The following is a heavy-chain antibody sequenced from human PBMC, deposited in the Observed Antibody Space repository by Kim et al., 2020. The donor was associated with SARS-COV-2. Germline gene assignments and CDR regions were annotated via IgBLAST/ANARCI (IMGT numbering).Heavy chain of an antibody. D-gene: IGHD3-22*01. CDR2: ISSSGSTI. CDR3: ARVRGSGYYYYFDY. CDR1: GFTLSDYY. V-gene: IGHV3-11*01. J-gene: IGHJ4*02. Sequence: GGSLRLSCAASGFTLSDYYMSWIRQAPGKGLEWVSYISSSGSTIYYADSVKGRFTISRDNAKNSLYLQMNSLRAEDTAVYYCARVRGSGYYYYFDYWGQGTLVTVSS.